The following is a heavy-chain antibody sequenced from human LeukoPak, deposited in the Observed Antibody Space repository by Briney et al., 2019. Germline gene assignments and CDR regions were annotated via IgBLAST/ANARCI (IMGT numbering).Heavy chain of an antibody. CDR1: GFTFSSYS. V-gene: IGHV3-21*01. J-gene: IGHJ4*02. Sequence: PGGSLRLSCAASGFTFSSYSMNWVRQAPGKGLEWVSSISSSSSYIYYADSVKGRFTISRDNAKNSLYLQMNSLRAEETAVYYCARDLEGYSSSWCFLWGQGTLVTVSS. D-gene: IGHD6-13*01. CDR3: ARDLEGYSSSWCFL. CDR2: ISSSSSYI.